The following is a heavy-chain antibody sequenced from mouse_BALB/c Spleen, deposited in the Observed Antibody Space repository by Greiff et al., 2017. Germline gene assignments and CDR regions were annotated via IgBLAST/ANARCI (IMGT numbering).Heavy chain of an antibody. Sequence: EVQLQQSGPELVKPGASVKMSCKASGYTFTSYVMHWVKQKPGQGLEWIGYINPYNDGTKYNEKFKGKATLTSDKSSSTAYMELSSLTSEDSAVYYCARGATMITTPWFAYWGQGTLVTVSA. D-gene: IGHD2-4*01. CDR3: ARGATMITTPWFAY. J-gene: IGHJ3*01. CDR1: GYTFTSYV. V-gene: IGHV1-14*01. CDR2: INPYNDGT.